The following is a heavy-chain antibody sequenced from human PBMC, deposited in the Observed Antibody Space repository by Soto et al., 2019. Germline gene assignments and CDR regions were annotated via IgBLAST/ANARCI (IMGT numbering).Heavy chain of an antibody. Sequence: GESLKISCAASGFTFSSYWMSWVRQAPGKGLEGVANIKQDGSEKYYVDSVKGRFTISRDNAKNSLYLQMNSLRAEDTAVYYCARAGIVVVVAATDYWGQGTLVTVSS. CDR3: ARAGIVVVVAATDY. CDR1: GFTFSSYW. D-gene: IGHD2-15*01. CDR2: IKQDGSEK. V-gene: IGHV3-7*01. J-gene: IGHJ4*02.